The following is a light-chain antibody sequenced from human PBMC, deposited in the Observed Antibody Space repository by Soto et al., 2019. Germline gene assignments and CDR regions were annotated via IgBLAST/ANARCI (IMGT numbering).Light chain of an antibody. J-gene: IGKJ3*01. Sequence: EIVLTQSPGTLSLSPGERATLSCRASQSVPSTYLAWYQQRPGQAPRLLIYGASTRAPCIPDRFSGSGSGTDFTLTVSGLEPEDFALYFCQQYGSSTPFTFGPGTKVDIK. V-gene: IGKV3-20*01. CDR2: GAS. CDR1: QSVPSTY. CDR3: QQYGSSTPFT.